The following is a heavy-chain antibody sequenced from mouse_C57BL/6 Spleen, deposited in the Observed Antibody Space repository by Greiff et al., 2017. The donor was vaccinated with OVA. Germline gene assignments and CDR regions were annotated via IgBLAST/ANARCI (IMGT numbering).Heavy chain of an antibody. Sequence: QVQLQQSGAELVKPGASVKLSCKASGYTFTEYTIHWVKQRSGQGLEWIGWFYPGSGSIKYNEKFKDKATLTADKSSSTVYMELSRLTSEDSAVYFCARHEEWDYDEENYGFDDWGQGTTLTVSS. CDR3: ARHEEWDYDEENYGFDD. V-gene: IGHV1-62-2*01. J-gene: IGHJ2*01. D-gene: IGHD2-4*01. CDR1: GYTFTEYT. CDR2: FYPGSGSI.